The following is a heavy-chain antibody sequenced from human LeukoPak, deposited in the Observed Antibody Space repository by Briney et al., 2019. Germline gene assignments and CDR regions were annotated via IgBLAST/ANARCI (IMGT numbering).Heavy chain of an antibody. CDR3: ARESSGGYYRGGFDY. Sequence: GGSLRLSCAASGFTFSSYGMHWVRQAPGKGLEWVAVISYDGSNKYYADSVEGRFTISRDNSKNTLYLQMNSLRAEDTAVYYCARESSGGYYRGGFDYWGQGTLVTVSS. CDR1: GFTFSSYG. J-gene: IGHJ4*02. D-gene: IGHD1-26*01. V-gene: IGHV3-30*03. CDR2: ISYDGSNK.